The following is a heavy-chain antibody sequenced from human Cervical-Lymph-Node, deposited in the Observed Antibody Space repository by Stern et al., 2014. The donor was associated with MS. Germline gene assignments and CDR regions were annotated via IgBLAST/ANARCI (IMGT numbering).Heavy chain of an antibody. CDR2: ILPIFETT. CDR1: GDTLSKFA. D-gene: IGHD1-1*01. CDR3: ARDNDDHGMDV. Sequence: VQLVQSGAEVKKPWSSVTVSCKASGDTLSKFAISWVRQAPGQGLEWMGGILPIFETTHYAQNFQGRITMTADQSTGTAYMDLSSLRSEDTAVYYCARDNDDHGMDVWGQGTTITVSS. V-gene: IGHV1-69*01. J-gene: IGHJ6*02.